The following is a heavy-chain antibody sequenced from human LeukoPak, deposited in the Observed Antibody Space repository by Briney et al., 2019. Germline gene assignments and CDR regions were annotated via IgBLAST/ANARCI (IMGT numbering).Heavy chain of an antibody. V-gene: IGHV4-38-2*01. CDR1: GYSISSAYY. CDR3: ARLGYCSSTSSYFET. D-gene: IGHD2-2*01. J-gene: IGHJ5*02. Sequence: SETLSLTCAVSGYSISSAYYWGWIRQPPGKGLEWIASIHHSGSDDYNPSLKSRVTISTDTSKNQFSLNLRFMNAADTAVYYCARLGYCSSTSSYFETWGQGTLVTVSS. CDR2: IHHSGSD.